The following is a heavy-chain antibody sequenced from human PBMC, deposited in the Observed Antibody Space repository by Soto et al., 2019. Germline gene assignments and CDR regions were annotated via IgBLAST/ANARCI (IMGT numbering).Heavy chain of an antibody. CDR3: ARYCSSVTCHGGDP. CDR1: RRSVSSVSCY. V-gene: IGHV4-61*01. D-gene: IGHD2-2*01. Sequence: SVRLRLPCPVGRRSVSSVSCYRPCTRQPPGKGLEWIGYIYYSGSTTYSPALKSRVTMSVDTSKNQFSLKLSSVTAADTAAYYGARYCSSVTCHGGDPWGQGTLVTVS. J-gene: IGHJ5*02. CDR2: IYYSGST.